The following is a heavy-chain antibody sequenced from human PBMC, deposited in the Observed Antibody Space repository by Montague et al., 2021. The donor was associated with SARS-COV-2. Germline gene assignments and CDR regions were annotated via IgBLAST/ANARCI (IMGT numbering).Heavy chain of an antibody. D-gene: IGHD4-11*01. CDR1: GGSFSGYY. CDR3: ACGEITTQGIVYYYGMDV. J-gene: IGHJ6*02. V-gene: IGHV4-34*01. Sequence: SETLSLTCAVYGGSFSGYYWTWIRQSPRKGLEWIGEINHSGSTNYNPSLKSRVTISIDTSKNQFSLKLSSVTAADTAVYYCACGEITTQGIVYYYGMDVWGQGTMVAVSS. CDR2: INHSGST.